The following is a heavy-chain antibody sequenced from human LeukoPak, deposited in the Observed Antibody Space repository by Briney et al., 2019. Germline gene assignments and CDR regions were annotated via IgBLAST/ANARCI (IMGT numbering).Heavy chain of an antibody. V-gene: IGHV3-23*01. Sequence: PGGSPRLSCAASGFTFSSYAMSWVRQAPGKGLEWVSAISGSGGSTYYADSVKGRFTISRDNSKNTLYLQMNSLRAEDTAVYYCAKDLGPTPYDSSISAWGQGTMDTVSS. D-gene: IGHD3-22*01. CDR3: AKDLGPTPYDSSISA. CDR2: ISGSGGST. J-gene: IGHJ3*01. CDR1: GFTFSSYA.